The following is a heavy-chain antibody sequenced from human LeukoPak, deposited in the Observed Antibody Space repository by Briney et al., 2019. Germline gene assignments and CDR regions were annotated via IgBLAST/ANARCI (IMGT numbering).Heavy chain of an antibody. CDR1: GFTFSSYG. CDR3: AQKSTGTFDI. CDR2: LQFDGVKK. V-gene: IGHV3-30*02. J-gene: IGHJ3*02. D-gene: IGHD6-13*01. Sequence: SGGSLRLSCAASGFTFSSYGIHWVRQAPGKGLEWVAYLQFDGVKKFYSDSVKGRFTISRDNSKNTLFLQMSSLTTEDTAVYYCAQKSTGTFDIWGQGTMVTVSP.